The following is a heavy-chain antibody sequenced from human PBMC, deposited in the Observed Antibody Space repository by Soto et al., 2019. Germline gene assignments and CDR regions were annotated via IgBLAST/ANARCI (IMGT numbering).Heavy chain of an antibody. Sequence: ASVKVSCKASGYTFTSYGISWVRQAPGQGLEWMGWISAYNGNTNYAQKLQGRVTMTTDTSTSTAYMELRSLRSDDTAVYYCARDKGPLSLKDYAHYYDSSGHSNWFDPWGQGTLVTVSS. CDR3: ARDKGPLSLKDYAHYYDSSGHSNWFDP. CDR1: GYTFTSYG. CDR2: ISAYNGNT. V-gene: IGHV1-18*01. J-gene: IGHJ5*02. D-gene: IGHD3-22*01.